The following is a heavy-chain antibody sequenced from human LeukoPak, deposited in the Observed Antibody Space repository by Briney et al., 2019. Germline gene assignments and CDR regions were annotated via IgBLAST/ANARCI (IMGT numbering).Heavy chain of an antibody. Sequence: ETLSLTCTVSGGSINNYYWSWIRQPPGKGLEWIGYIYYRGSTNYNPSLKSRVTFSVDTSKNQFSLKLNSVTAADTAVYYCARGGDYGDLRYFDYWGQGTLVTVSS. CDR3: ARGGDYGDLRYFDY. CDR1: GGSINNYY. CDR2: IYYRGST. D-gene: IGHD4-17*01. V-gene: IGHV4-59*01. J-gene: IGHJ4*02.